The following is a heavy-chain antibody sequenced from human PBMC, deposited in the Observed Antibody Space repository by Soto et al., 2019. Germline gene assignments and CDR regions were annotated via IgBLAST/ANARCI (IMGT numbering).Heavy chain of an antibody. CDR2: INWDSNSV. Sequence: EVQLVESGGGLVQPGRSLRLSCLASGFTFDDYDMHWVRQAPGKGLEWVSGINWDSNSVGYADSVKGRFTISRDNAKNSLYLLMNPLRGEDTALYFCARGNSGCYDYWGQGTLVTVSS. J-gene: IGHJ4*02. CDR1: GFTFDDYD. D-gene: IGHD5-12*01. V-gene: IGHV3-9*01. CDR3: ARGNSGCYDY.